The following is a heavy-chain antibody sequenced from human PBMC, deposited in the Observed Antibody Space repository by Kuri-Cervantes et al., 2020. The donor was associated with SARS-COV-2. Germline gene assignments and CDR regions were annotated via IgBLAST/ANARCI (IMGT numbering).Heavy chain of an antibody. V-gene: IGHV3-7*01. CDR1: GFTFSSYW. CDR2: IKQDGSEK. Sequence: GESLKISCAASGFTFSSYWMSWVRQAPGKGLEWVANIKQDGSEKYYVDSVKGRFTISRDNAKNSLYLQMNSLRAEDTAVYYCARDKWPIVVVTCYFDYWGQGTLVTVSS. CDR3: ARDKWPIVVVTCYFDY. D-gene: IGHD2-21*02. J-gene: IGHJ4*02.